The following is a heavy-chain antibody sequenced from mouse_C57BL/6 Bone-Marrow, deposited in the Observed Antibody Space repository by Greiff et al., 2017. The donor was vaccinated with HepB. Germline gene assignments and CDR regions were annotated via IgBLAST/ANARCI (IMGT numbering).Heavy chain of an antibody. CDR1: GFTFSDYG. D-gene: IGHD4-1*01. CDR2: ISSGSSTI. J-gene: IGHJ2*01. CDR3: AREPGGSFDY. V-gene: IGHV5-17*01. Sequence: EVKLMESGGGLVKPGGSLKLSCAASGFTFSDYGMHWVRQAPEKGLEWVAYISSGSSTIYYADTVKGRFTISRDNAKHTLFLQMTSLRSEETAMYYCAREPGGSFDYWGQGTTLTVSS.